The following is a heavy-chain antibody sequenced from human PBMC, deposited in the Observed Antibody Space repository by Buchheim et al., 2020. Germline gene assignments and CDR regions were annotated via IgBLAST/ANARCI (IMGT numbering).Heavy chain of an antibody. V-gene: IGHV4-59*01. J-gene: IGHJ5*02. CDR1: GGSIGSYY. Sequence: QVQLQESGPGLVKPSETLSLTCTVSGGSIGSYYWSWIRQPPGKGLEWIGYIYYSGSTNYNPSLKSRVTISVDTSKNQFSLKLSSVTAADTAVYYCAKAAAGTSRWFDPWGQGTL. CDR2: IYYSGST. CDR3: AKAAAGTSRWFDP. D-gene: IGHD6-13*01.